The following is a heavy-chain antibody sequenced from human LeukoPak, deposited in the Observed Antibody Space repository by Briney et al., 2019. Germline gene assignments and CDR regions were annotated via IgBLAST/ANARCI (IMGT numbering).Heavy chain of an antibody. CDR3: ATDRDDFGDPDAFDI. D-gene: IGHD4-17*01. V-gene: IGHV3-23*01. J-gene: IGHJ3*02. CDR2: ISGSGSNT. Sequence: GSLRLSCAASGFPLRSYAMSWVRQAPGKGLEWVSAISGSGSNTYYADSVKGRFTISRANSENTLNLQMNSLRAEDKAVYYCATDRDDFGDPDAFDIWGQGTVVTVSS. CDR1: GFPLRSYA.